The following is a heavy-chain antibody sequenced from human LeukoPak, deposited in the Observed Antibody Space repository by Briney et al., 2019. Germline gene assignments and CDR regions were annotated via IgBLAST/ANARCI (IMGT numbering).Heavy chain of an antibody. V-gene: IGHV4-34*01. CDR3: ARVAQKLERIVVAGTSEWRANWFFDL. CDR2: INHSGGT. CDR1: GGSFTAYY. J-gene: IGHJ2*01. Sequence: SETLSLTCAVYGGSFTAYYWSWVRQPPGKGLEWIGEINHSGGTNYNPSLKSRVTMSVDTSKNQFSLKLRSVTAADTAVYYCARVAQKLERIVVAGTSEWRANWFFDLWGRGTLVTVSS. D-gene: IGHD6-19*01.